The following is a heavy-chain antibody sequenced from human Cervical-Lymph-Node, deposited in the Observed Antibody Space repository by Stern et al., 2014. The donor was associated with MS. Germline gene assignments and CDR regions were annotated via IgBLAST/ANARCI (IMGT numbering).Heavy chain of an antibody. V-gene: IGHV7-4-1*02. CDR3: ARPKGDYVGGVSY. CDR1: GYTFTDYG. D-gene: IGHD4-17*01. CDR2: INTKTGNS. J-gene: IGHJ4*02. Sequence: QLQLVESGSELKKPGASVTVSCKASGYTFTDYGVNWARQAPGQGPEWIGWINTKTGNSTYAPGFTGRFVFSLDTSVSTAYLEISSLQAGDTAIYYCARPKGDYVGGVSYWGQGTLVTVSS.